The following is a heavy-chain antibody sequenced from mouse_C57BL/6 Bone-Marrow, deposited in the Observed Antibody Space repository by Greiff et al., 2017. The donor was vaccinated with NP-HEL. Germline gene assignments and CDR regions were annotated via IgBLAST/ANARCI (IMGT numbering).Heavy chain of an antibody. CDR3: VRHATDYYYGSSPWFAY. D-gene: IGHD1-1*01. Sequence: GGGLVQPKGSLKLSCAASGFSFNTYAMNWVRQAPGKGLEWVARIRSKSNNYATYYADSVKDRFTISRDDSESMLYLQMNNLKTEYTAMYYCVRHATDYYYGSSPWFAYWGQGTLVTVSA. V-gene: IGHV10-1*01. CDR2: IRSKSNNYAT. J-gene: IGHJ3*01. CDR1: GFSFNTYA.